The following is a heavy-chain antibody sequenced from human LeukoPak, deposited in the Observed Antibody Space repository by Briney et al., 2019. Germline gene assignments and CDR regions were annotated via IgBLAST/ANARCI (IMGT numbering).Heavy chain of an antibody. Sequence: PSETLSLTCTVSGGSISSGGYYWSWIRQHPGKGLEWIGYIYYSGSAYYNPSLKSRVTISVDTSKNQFSLKLSSVTAADTAFYYCARAYTSSCRWFDPWGQGTLVTVRS. CDR2: IYYSGSA. J-gene: IGHJ5*02. CDR1: GGSISSGGYY. CDR3: ARAYTSSCRWFDP. V-gene: IGHV4-31*03. D-gene: IGHD6-13*01.